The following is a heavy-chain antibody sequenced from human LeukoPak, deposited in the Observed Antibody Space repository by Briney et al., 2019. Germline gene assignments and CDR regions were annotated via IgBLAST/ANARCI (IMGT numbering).Heavy chain of an antibody. V-gene: IGHV3-30*02. CDR1: GFTFSSYG. Sequence: GGSLGFSCAASGFTFSSYGMPWVRQAQGKGLEWVAFIRYDGSNKYYADSVKGRFTISRDNSKNTLYLQMNSLRAEDTAVYYCAKDYSSSWYAHFDYWGQGTLVTVSS. D-gene: IGHD6-13*01. CDR3: AKDYSSSWYAHFDY. CDR2: IRYDGSNK. J-gene: IGHJ4*02.